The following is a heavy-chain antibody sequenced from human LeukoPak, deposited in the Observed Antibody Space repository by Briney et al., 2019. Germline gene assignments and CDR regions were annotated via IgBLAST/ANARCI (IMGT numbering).Heavy chain of an antibody. D-gene: IGHD2-2*01. J-gene: IGHJ6*03. V-gene: IGHV4-30-4*08. CDR3: ARERGDCSSTSCAYYYYYYMDV. CDR2: IYYSGST. CDR1: GGSISSGDYY. Sequence: SETLSLTCTVSGGSISSGDYYWSWIRQPPGKGLEWIGYIYYSGSTYYNPSLKSRVTISVDTSKNQFSLKLSSVTAADTAVYYCARERGDCSSTSCAYYYYYYMDVWGKGTTVTVSS.